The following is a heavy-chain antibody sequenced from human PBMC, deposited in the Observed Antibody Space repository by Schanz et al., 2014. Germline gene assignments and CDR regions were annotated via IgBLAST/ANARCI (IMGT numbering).Heavy chain of an antibody. V-gene: IGHV3-74*01. CDR3: GKQKEEVAADGGFFDY. J-gene: IGHJ4*02. CDR1: GFTFSTYW. Sequence: EVQLVESGGGLVQPGGSLRLSCAASGFTFSTYWMHWVRQAPGKGLVWVSHINSDGTTTTYADSVKGRFTISRDNAENTLYLQMNSVTAEDAAVYYCGKQKEEVAADGGFFDYWGQGTLVTVSS. CDR2: INSDGTTT. D-gene: IGHD6-13*01.